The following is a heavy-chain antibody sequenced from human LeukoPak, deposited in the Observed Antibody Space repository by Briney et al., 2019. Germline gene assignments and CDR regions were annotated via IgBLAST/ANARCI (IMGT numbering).Heavy chain of an antibody. CDR3: ARVLQNYYHLDV. CDR1: GVSINSHY. D-gene: IGHD3-3*01. CDR2: IYDSGSA. J-gene: IGHJ6*03. Sequence: SEPLSLTCTVSGVSINSHYWSWPRQPPGKGLEWIGFIYDSGSANYRSSLESRVTMTLDTSKNQFSLKLNSVTAADTAVYYCARVLQNYYHLDVWGKGTTVTVSS. V-gene: IGHV4-59*11.